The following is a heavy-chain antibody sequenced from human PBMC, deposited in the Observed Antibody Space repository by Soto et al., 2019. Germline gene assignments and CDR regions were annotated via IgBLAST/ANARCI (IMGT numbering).Heavy chain of an antibody. CDR3: ARVAYGNGWIFDY. V-gene: IGHV1-3*01. D-gene: IGHD6-19*01. Sequence: ASVKVSCKASEYTFTSYAMHWVRQAPGQSLEWMGWINAGNGNTKYSQKYQGRVTITRDTSASTAYMELSSLRSEDTAVYFCARVAYGNGWIFDYWGQGTLVTVSS. CDR1: EYTFTSYA. J-gene: IGHJ4*01. CDR2: INAGNGNT.